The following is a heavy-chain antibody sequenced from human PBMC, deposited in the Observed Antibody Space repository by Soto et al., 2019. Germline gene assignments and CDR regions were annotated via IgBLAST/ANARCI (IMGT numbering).Heavy chain of an antibody. V-gene: IGHV3-11*06. J-gene: IGHJ4*02. CDR3: ARARRDCSGGSCYYFDY. CDR2: ISSSSSYT. CDR1: GFTFSDYY. D-gene: IGHD2-15*01. Sequence: PGGSLRLSCAASGFTFSDYYMSWIRQAPGKGLEWVSYISSSSSYTNYADSVKGRFTISRDNAKNSLYLQMNSLRAEDTAVYYCARARRDCSGGSCYYFDYWGQGTLVTVSS.